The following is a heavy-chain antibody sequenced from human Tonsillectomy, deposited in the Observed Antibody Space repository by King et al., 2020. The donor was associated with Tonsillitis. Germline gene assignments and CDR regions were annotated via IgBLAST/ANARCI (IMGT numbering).Heavy chain of an antibody. CDR2: IYHSGST. D-gene: IGHD2-2*01. J-gene: IGHJ6*03. V-gene: IGHV4-30-2*01. CDR1: GGSISSGGYS. Sequence: QLQESGSGLVKPSQTLSLTCAVSGGSISSGGYSWSWIRQPPGKGLEWIGYIYHSGSTYYNPSLKSRVTISVDRSKNQFSLKLSSVTAADTAVYYCARGYCSSTSCLELNYYYMAVWGKGTTVTVSS. CDR3: ARGYCSSTSCLELNYYYMAV.